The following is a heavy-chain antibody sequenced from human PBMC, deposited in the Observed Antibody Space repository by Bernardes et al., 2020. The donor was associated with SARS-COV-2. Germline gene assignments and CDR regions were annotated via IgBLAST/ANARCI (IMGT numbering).Heavy chain of an antibody. D-gene: IGHD6-19*01. J-gene: IGHJ6*02. CDR3: ARDLAVAGTNYYYYGMDV. CDR2: ISSSGSTI. CDR1: GFTFSDYY. V-gene: IGHV3-11*01. Sequence: GGSLRLSCAASGFTFSDYYMSWIRQAPGKGLEWVSYISSSGSTIYYADSVKGRFTISRDNAKNSLYLQMNSLRAEDTAVYYCARDLAVAGTNYYYYGMDVWGQGTTVTVSS.